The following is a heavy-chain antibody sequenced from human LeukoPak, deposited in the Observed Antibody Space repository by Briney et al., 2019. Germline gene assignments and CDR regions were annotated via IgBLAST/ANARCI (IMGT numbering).Heavy chain of an antibody. Sequence: GGSLRLSCAASGFTFSSYEMNWVRQAPGKGLEWVSYISSSGSTIYYADSVKGRFTISRDNAKNSLYLQMNSLRAEDTAVNYCARGLLLWFGESSEAFDIWGQGTMVTVSS. CDR2: ISSSGSTI. D-gene: IGHD3-10*01. CDR3: ARGLLLWFGESSEAFDI. J-gene: IGHJ3*02. CDR1: GFTFSSYE. V-gene: IGHV3-48*03.